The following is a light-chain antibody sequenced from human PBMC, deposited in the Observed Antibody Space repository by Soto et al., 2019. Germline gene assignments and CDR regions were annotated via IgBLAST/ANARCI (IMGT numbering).Light chain of an antibody. CDR1: QAMSTY. V-gene: IGKV1-9*01. CDR3: QQLNGYQLA. J-gene: IGKJ4*01. Sequence: DIQLTQSPSFLSAFVGDTVTITCRASQAMSTYLAWYQQKPGKVPKLLIRSSSTLQSGVAPRFSGGGSGTEFTLSFSTLEGDGCGIYYCQQLNGYQLAFGGGTNVEIK. CDR2: SSS.